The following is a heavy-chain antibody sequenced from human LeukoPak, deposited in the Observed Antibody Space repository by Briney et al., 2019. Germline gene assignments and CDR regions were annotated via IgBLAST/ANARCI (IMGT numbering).Heavy chain of an antibody. D-gene: IGHD2-2*01. CDR2: IYYSGST. Sequence: SETLSLTCTVSGGSISSYYWSWIRHPPGEGLEWIGYIYYSGSTNYNPSLKSRVTISVDTSKNQFSLKLSSVTAADTAVYYCARVRYCSSTSCSPFDYWGQGTLVTVSS. V-gene: IGHV4-59*01. J-gene: IGHJ4*02. CDR1: GGSISSYY. CDR3: ARVRYCSSTSCSPFDY.